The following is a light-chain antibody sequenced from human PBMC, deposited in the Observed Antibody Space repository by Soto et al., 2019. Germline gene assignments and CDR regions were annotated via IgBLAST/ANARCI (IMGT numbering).Light chain of an antibody. V-gene: IGLV1-40*01. Sequence: QSALTQPPSVSGAPGHRVTISCTGSSSNIGAGYDVHWYQQLPGRAPKLLIYANSNRPSGVPDRFSGSRSGTSASLAITGLQAEDEADYSCQSYGSSLSGFYVFGTGTKVTVL. CDR3: QSYGSSLSGFYV. CDR1: SSNIGAGYD. J-gene: IGLJ1*01. CDR2: ANS.